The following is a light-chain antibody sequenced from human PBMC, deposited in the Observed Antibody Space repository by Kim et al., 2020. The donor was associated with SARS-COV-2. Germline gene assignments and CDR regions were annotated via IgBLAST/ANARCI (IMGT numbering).Light chain of an antibody. Sequence: EIVLTQSPATLSLSPGERATLSCRASQNIRSNLAWYQQRPGQPPRLLIYGASTRATGLPGRFSGSGSGTEFTLTISSLQSEDFAVYYCQQYDGWPRTFGQGTKVDIK. V-gene: IGKV3-15*01. CDR1: QNIRSN. CDR3: QQYDGWPRT. J-gene: IGKJ1*01. CDR2: GAS.